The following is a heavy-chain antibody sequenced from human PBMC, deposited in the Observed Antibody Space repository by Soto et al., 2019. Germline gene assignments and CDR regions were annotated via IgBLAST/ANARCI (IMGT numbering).Heavy chain of an antibody. CDR2: MNPNSGNT. V-gene: IGHV1-8*01. Sequence: GASVKVSCKASGYTFTSYDINWVRQATGQGLEWMGWMNPNSGNTGYAQKFQGRVTMTKNTLYLQMNSLRAEDTAVYYCARDMIVVVALGVIYYYYGMDVWGQGTTVTVSS. D-gene: IGHD3-22*01. CDR3: ARDMIVVVALGVIYYYYGMDV. CDR1: GYTFTSYD. J-gene: IGHJ6*02.